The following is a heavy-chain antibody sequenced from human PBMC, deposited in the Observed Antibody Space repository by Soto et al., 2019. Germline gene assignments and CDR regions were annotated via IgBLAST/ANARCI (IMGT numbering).Heavy chain of an antibody. J-gene: IGHJ4*02. CDR1: GYTFITYS. CDR3: ARARIFGVVMLGYYFDY. V-gene: IGHV1-3*01. D-gene: IGHD3-3*02. CDR2: INAGDGNT. Sequence: QVQLVQSGAEVKKPGASVKVSCKASGYTFITYSMHWVRQAPGRRLEWMGWINAGDGNTKYSQKFQDRVSFTRDTSATAAYMELSSLRSDDTAVYYCARARIFGVVMLGYYFDYWGQGTLVTVSS.